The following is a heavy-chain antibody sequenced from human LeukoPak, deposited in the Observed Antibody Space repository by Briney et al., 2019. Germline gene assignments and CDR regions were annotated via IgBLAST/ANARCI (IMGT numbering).Heavy chain of an antibody. V-gene: IGHV3-48*04. CDR1: GFTFSDYS. CDR3: ARFAAGGSYYYYMDV. J-gene: IGHJ6*03. D-gene: IGHD6-25*01. Sequence: GGSLRLSCAASGFTFSDYSMNWVRQAPGKGLEWVSYISGSSSTIYYADSVKGRFTISRDNAKNSLYLQMSSLRAEDTAVYYCARFAAGGSYYYYMDVWGKGTTVTVSS. CDR2: ISGSSSTI.